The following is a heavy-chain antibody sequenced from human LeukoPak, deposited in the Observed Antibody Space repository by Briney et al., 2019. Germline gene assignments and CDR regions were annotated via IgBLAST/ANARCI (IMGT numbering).Heavy chain of an antibody. CDR1: GGSINTYS. J-gene: IGHJ6*03. Sequence: SETLSLTCTVSGGSINTYSWNLIRQPPGKGLEWIGNISYSGITDYNPSLQSRVTISVDTSKNRFFLNLRSVTAADTAVYYCARGVTQQLGYYYSYHMDVWGKGTTVTVSS. D-gene: IGHD6-13*01. CDR2: ISYSGIT. CDR3: ARGVTQQLGYYYSYHMDV. V-gene: IGHV4-59*01.